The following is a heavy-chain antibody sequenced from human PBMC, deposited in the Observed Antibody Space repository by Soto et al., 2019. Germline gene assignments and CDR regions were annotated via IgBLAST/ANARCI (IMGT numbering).Heavy chain of an antibody. CDR3: ASHIWFGVEYFDY. J-gene: IGHJ4*02. CDR2: IYYSGST. V-gene: IGHV4-59*08. CDR1: GGSISSYY. Sequence: PSETLSLTCTVSGGSISSYYWSWIRQPPGKGLEWIGYIYYSGSTNYNPSLKSRVTISVDTSKNQFSLKLSSVTAADTAVYYCASHIWFGVEYFDYWGQGTLVTVSS. D-gene: IGHD3-10*01.